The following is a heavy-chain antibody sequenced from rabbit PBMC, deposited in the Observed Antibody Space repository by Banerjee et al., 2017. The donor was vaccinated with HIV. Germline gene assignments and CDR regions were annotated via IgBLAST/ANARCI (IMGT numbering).Heavy chain of an antibody. V-gene: IGHV1S45*01. J-gene: IGHJ6*01. CDR3: AGWDYPGTTYLDL. CDR2: IYTSSGTT. CDR1: GIDFSSYYY. D-gene: IGHD8-1*01. Sequence: QQQLEESGGGLVKPGGTLTLTCKASGIDFSSYYYMCWVRQAPGKGLELIACIYTSSGTTNYASWSKGRFTISKTSSTTVTLQMTSLTAADTATYFCAGWDYPGTTYLDLWGPGTLVTVS.